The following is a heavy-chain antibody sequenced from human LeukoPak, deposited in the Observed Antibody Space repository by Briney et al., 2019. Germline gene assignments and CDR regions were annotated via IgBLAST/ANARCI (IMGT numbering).Heavy chain of an antibody. J-gene: IGHJ4*02. Sequence: QTGGSLRLSCAASGFTFSSYAMSWVRQAPGKGLEWVSAISGSGGSTYYADSVKGRFTISRDNSKNTLYLQMNSLRAEDTAVYYCAKRYQVQWLATGGWYYFDYWGQGTLVTVSS. V-gene: IGHV3-23*01. CDR2: ISGSGGST. CDR1: GFTFSSYA. D-gene: IGHD6-19*01. CDR3: AKRYQVQWLATGGWYYFDY.